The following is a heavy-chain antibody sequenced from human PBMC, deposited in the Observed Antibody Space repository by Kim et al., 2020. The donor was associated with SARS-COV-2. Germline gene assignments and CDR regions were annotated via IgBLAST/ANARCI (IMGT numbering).Heavy chain of an antibody. D-gene: IGHD3-10*01. CDR2: IKSKTDGGTT. CDR3: TTALLWFGESSPQLFDY. CDR1: GFTFSNAW. Sequence: GGSLRLSCAASGFTFSNAWMSWVRQAPGKGLEWVGRIKSKTDGGTTDYAAPVKGRFTISRDDSKNTLYLQMNSLKTEDTAVYYCTTALLWFGESSPQLFDYWGQGTLVTVSS. V-gene: IGHV3-15*01. J-gene: IGHJ4*02.